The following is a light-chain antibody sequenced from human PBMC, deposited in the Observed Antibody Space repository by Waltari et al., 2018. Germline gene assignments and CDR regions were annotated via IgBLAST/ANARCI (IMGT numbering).Light chain of an antibody. CDR2: KAS. V-gene: IGKV1-5*03. CDR1: RSISGW. Sequence: DIHMTQSPSTLPASVGDRVTITCRASRSISGWLAWYQQKPGKAPNLLIYKASSLESGVPSRFNGSGSGTEFTLTISSLQPDDFATYYCHQYNSYSYTFGQGTKLESK. J-gene: IGKJ2*01. CDR3: HQYNSYSYT.